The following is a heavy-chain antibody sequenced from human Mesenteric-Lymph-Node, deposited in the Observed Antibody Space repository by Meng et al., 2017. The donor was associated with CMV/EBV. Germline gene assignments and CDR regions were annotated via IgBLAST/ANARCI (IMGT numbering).Heavy chain of an antibody. D-gene: IGHD2-2*02. J-gene: IGHJ6*02. V-gene: IGHV1-8*02. CDR2: MNPNNGNT. Sequence: ASVKVSCKASGYTFTSYDINWVRQATGQGLEWMGWMNPNNGNTAYAQKFQGRVTLTRSSSISTAYMEVSSLTSEDTAVYYCARRGLWCSDTSCYMLYAMDVWGQGTTVTVSS. CDR3: ARRGLWCSDTSCYMLYAMDV. CDR1: GYTFTSYD.